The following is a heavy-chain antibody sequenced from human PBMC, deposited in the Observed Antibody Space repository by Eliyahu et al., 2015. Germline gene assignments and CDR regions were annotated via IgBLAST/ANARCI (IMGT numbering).Heavy chain of an antibody. Sequence: QVQLVQSGAXVKKPGASVKXSCKASGYTFTSYAMHWVRQXPGQRLEWMVWINAGNGNTKYXQKFXGRVTITRDTSASTAYMELSSLRSEDTAVYYCARDLPVITPFFDYWGQGTLVTVSS. D-gene: IGHD3-22*01. CDR3: ARDLPVITPFFDY. V-gene: IGHV1-3*01. CDR1: GYTFTSYA. CDR2: INAGNGNT. J-gene: IGHJ4*02.